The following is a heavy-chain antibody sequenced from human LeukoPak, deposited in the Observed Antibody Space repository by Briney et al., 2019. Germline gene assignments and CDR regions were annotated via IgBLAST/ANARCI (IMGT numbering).Heavy chain of an antibody. V-gene: IGHV4-4*07. J-gene: IGHJ3*02. CDR3: ARDRSSGWYWWAFDI. CDR2: IYTSGST. CDR1: GGSISSHY. D-gene: IGHD6-19*01. Sequence: SETLSLTCTVSGGSISSHYWSWIRQPAGKGLEWIGRIYTSGSTNYNPSLKSRVTMSVDTSKNQFSLKLSSVTAAGTAVYYCARDRSSGWYWWAFDIWGQGTMVTVSS.